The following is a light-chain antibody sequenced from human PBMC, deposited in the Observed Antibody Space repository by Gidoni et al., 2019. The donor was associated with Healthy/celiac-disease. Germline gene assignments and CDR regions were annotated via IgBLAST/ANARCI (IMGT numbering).Light chain of an antibody. V-gene: IGKV3-20*01. Sequence: EIVVTQSPGTLSLSQGERATLSCRASQSVSSSYLAWYQQKPGQAPRLLLYGASSRATGIPDRFRGSGSGTDFTLTISRLEPEDFSVYYCQQYGSSPPWTFGQGTQVEIK. CDR2: GAS. J-gene: IGKJ1*01. CDR1: QSVSSSY. CDR3: QQYGSSPPWT.